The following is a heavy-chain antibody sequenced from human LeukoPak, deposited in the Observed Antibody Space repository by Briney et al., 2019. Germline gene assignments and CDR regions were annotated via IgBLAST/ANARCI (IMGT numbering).Heavy chain of an antibody. CDR1: GFTFSDHA. Sequence: GGSLRLSCAASGFTFSDHAMDWVRQAPGKGLEWVGRIRNKANSYTTEYAASVQGRFTVSRDDSKNSLYLQMNGMKTEDTTVYYCTRLVGANDWGQGTLVTVSS. V-gene: IGHV3-72*01. D-gene: IGHD1-26*01. CDR2: IRNKANSYTT. J-gene: IGHJ4*02. CDR3: TRLVGAND.